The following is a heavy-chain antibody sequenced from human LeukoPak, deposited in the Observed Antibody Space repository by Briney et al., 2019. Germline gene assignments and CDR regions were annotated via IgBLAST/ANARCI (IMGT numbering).Heavy chain of an antibody. Sequence: GGSLRLSCAASGFTFSSYSMNWVRQAPGKGLEWVSSISSSSSYIYYADSVKGRFTISRDNSKNTLYLQMNSLRAEDTAVYYCAKDLSYAFDIWGRGTMVTASS. J-gene: IGHJ3*02. V-gene: IGHV3-21*04. CDR1: GFTFSSYS. CDR3: AKDLSYAFDI. CDR2: ISSSSSYI.